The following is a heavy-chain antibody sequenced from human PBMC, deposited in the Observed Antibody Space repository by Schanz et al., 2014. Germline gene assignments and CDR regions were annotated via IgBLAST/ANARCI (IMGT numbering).Heavy chain of an antibody. D-gene: IGHD1-26*01. V-gene: IGHV3-33*01. CDR2: IWYDGSNK. CDR3: ARDMTSMGESGFYYYGMDV. Sequence: QVHLVESGGGVVQPGRSLRLSCAASGFTFSSYGMHWVRQAPGRGLEWVALIWYDGSNKYYAESVKGRFTISRDNPKNTLYLQMNSLRAEDTAVYYCARDMTSMGESGFYYYGMDVWGRGTTAAVSS. J-gene: IGHJ6*02. CDR1: GFTFSSYG.